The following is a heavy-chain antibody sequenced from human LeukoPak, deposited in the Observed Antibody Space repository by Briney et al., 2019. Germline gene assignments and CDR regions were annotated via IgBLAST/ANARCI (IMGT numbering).Heavy chain of an antibody. V-gene: IGHV4-34*01. CDR2: INHSGST. Sequence: SETLSLTCAVYGGSFSGYYWSWIRQPPGKGLEWIGEINHSGSTNYNPSLKSRVTISVDTSKNQLSLKLSSVTAADTAVYYCARANGYGLLDYWGQGTLVTVSS. J-gene: IGHJ4*02. D-gene: IGHD5-18*01. CDR3: ARANGYGLLDY. CDR1: GGSFSGYY.